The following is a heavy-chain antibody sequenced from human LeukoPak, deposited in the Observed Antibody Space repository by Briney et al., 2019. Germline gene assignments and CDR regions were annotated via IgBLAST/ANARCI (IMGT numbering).Heavy chain of an antibody. CDR1: GGTFSSYA. CDR2: IIPIFGTA. Sequence: GASVKVSCKASGGTFSSYAISWVRQAPGQGLEWMGGIIPIFGTANYAQKFQGRVTITADESTSTAYMELSSLRSEDTAVYYCARANYYDSSGYRSNYYYYMDVWGKGTTVTISS. J-gene: IGHJ6*03. CDR3: ARANYYDSSGYRSNYYYYMDV. V-gene: IGHV1-69*13. D-gene: IGHD3-22*01.